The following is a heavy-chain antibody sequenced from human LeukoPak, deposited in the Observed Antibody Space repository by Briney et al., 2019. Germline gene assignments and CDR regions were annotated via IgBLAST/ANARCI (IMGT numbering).Heavy chain of an antibody. V-gene: IGHV3-7*01. J-gene: IGHJ4*02. CDR1: GFTFSSYW. CDR2: IKQDGSEK. CDR3: ARDRGDVNY. Sequence: PGGSLRLSCAASGFTFSSYWTSWVRQAPGKGLEWVANIKQDGSEKYYVDSVKGRFTISRDNARNSLYLQMNSLRAEDTAVYYCARDRGDVNYWGQGTLVTVSS. D-gene: IGHD3-10*01.